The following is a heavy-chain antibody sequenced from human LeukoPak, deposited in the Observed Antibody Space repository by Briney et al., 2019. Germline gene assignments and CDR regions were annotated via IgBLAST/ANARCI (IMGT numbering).Heavy chain of an antibody. CDR3: ARGSRVIDY. V-gene: IGHV3-11*05. CDR2: ISSSGSYT. CDR1: GFTFSDYY. D-gene: IGHD2-21*01. Sequence: KPGGSLRLSCVASGFTFSDYYMSWIRQAPGKGLEWVSFISSSGSYTMSAGSVKGRFTISRDNAKNSLYMQMNSLRAEDTAVYYCARGSRVIDYWGQGTLVTVSS. J-gene: IGHJ4*02.